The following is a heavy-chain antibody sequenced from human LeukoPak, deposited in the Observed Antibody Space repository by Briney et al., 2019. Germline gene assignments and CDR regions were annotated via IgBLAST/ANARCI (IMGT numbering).Heavy chain of an antibody. Sequence: PGGSLRLSCVASGFTFDDYGIGWVRQAPGEGLEWVSGINWNGGSTDYADSVKGRSTISRDNAKNSVYLQMSSLRVEDTALYHCVLTSGSGSYRGYLNYWGQGTLVTVSS. V-gene: IGHV3-20*01. CDR3: VLTSGSGSYRGYLNY. CDR1: GFTFDDYG. CDR2: INWNGGST. J-gene: IGHJ4*02. D-gene: IGHD3-10*01.